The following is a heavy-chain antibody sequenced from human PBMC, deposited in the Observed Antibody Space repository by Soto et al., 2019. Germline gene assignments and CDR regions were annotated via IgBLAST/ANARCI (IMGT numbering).Heavy chain of an antibody. CDR3: ATTRGTNDYGDYGWFDP. Sequence: QVQLVQSGAEVKKPGASVKVSCKASGYTFTSYAMHWVRQAPGQRLEWMGWINAGNGNTKYSQKFQGRVTITRDTSASTAYMELSSLRSEDTAVYYCATTRGTNDYGDYGWFDPWGQGTLVTVSS. D-gene: IGHD4-17*01. CDR1: GYTFTSYA. V-gene: IGHV1-3*01. J-gene: IGHJ5*02. CDR2: INAGNGNT.